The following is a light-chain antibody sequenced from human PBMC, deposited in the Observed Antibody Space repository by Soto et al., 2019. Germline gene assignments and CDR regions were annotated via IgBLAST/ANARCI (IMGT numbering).Light chain of an antibody. CDR2: EVT. V-gene: IGLV2-8*01. CDR3: NSYGGRNSRYV. Sequence: QSALTQPPSASGSPGQSVTISCTGTSSDVGGYNFVSWYQQHPGKVPKLIIYEVTKRPSGVPDRFSGSKSGNTASLTVSGPLAEDEADAYCNSYGGRNSRYVFGTGTKLTVL. J-gene: IGLJ1*01. CDR1: SSDVGGYNF.